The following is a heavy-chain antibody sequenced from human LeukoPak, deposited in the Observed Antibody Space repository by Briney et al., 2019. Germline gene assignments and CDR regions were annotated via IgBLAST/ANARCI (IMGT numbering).Heavy chain of an antibody. D-gene: IGHD1-26*01. J-gene: IGHJ4*02. V-gene: IGHV4-59*01. CDR2: IYYSGGT. Sequence: SETLSLTCTVSRGSLSSYYWSCIREPPGKGLECMGYIYYSGGTNYNPSLKSRVTISVDTSKDQFSLKLSSVTAADTAVYYCARESFRPESVLVGATTNYFDSWGQGTLVTVSS. CDR3: ARESFRPESVLVGATTNYFDS. CDR1: RGSLSSYY.